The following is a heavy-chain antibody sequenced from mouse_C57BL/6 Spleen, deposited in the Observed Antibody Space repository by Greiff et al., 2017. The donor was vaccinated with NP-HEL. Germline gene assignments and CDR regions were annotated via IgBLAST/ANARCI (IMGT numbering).Heavy chain of an antibody. CDR2: IYPGSGNT. CDR3: ARCGSYYAMDY. D-gene: IGHD1-1*02. Sequence: QVQLKQSGAELVRPGASVKLSCKASGYTFTDYYINWVKQRPGQGLEWIARIYPGSGNTYYNEKFKGKATLTAEKSSSTAYMQLSSLTSEDSAVYFCARCGSYYAMDYWGQGTSVTVSS. J-gene: IGHJ4*01. CDR1: GYTFTDYY. V-gene: IGHV1-76*01.